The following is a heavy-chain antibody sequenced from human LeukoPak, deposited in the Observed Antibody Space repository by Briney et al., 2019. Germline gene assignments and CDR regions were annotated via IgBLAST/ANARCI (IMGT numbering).Heavy chain of an antibody. CDR3: ARGLLWFGEFPY. J-gene: IGHJ4*02. D-gene: IGHD3-10*01. V-gene: IGHV1-69*01. Sequence: GSSVKVSCKASGGTFSSYAISWVRQAPGQGLEWKGGIIPIFGTANYAQKFQGRVTITADESTSTAYMELSSLRSEDTAVYYCARGLLWFGEFPYWGQGTLVTVSS. CDR1: GGTFSSYA. CDR2: IIPIFGTA.